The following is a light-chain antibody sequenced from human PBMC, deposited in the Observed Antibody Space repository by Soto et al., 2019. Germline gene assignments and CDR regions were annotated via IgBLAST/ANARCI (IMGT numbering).Light chain of an antibody. CDR3: CSYAGSTGGYV. CDR1: NSDVAAYNL. V-gene: IGLV2-23*02. Sequence: QSALTQPASVSGSPGQSITISCTGTNSDVAAYNLVSWYQQFSGKAPKLLIYEVSRWPSGISDRFSGSKSGNTASLTISGLQAEDEADYYCCSYAGSTGGYVFGTGTKVTVL. J-gene: IGLJ1*01. CDR2: EVS.